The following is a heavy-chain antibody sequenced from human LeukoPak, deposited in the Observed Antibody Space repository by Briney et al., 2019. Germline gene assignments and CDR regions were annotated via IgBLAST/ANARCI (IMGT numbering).Heavy chain of an antibody. CDR1: GFIFSSYA. Sequence: PGGSLRLSCAASGFIFSSYAMSWVRQAPGKGLEWVSAISGSGGSTYYADSVKGRFTISRDSSKNTLYLQMNSLRAEDTAVYYCARDLRSSIAARGALGNGMDVWGQGTTVTVSS. J-gene: IGHJ6*02. CDR2: ISGSGGST. V-gene: IGHV3-23*01. D-gene: IGHD6-6*01. CDR3: ARDLRSSIAARGALGNGMDV.